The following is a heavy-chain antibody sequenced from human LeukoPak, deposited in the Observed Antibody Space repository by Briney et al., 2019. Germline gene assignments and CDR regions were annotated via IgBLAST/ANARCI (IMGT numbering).Heavy chain of an antibody. V-gene: IGHV6-1*01. J-gene: IGHJ4*02. Sequence: SQTLSLTCAISGDSVSSNSAAWNWISQSPSRGLEWLGRTYYRSKWYNDYAVSVKSRITINPDTSKNQFSLQLNSVTPEDTAVYYCARDAYCGGDCSVGFDYWGQGTLVTVSS. CDR2: TYYRSKWYN. CDR1: GDSVSSNSAA. D-gene: IGHD2-21*02. CDR3: ARDAYCGGDCSVGFDY.